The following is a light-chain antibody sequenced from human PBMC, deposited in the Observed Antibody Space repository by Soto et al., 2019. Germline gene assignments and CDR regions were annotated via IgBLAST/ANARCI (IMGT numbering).Light chain of an antibody. CDR2: GAS. V-gene: IGKV3-15*01. J-gene: IGKJ1*01. CDR1: QSVSSN. Sequence: EIVMTQSPATLSVSPGERATLSCRASQSVSSNLAWYQQKPGQAPRLLIYGASTRATGIPAKFSGSGSGTEFTLTVSSVQSEDFAVYYCQQYNNWPPWTFGQGTNVEIK. CDR3: QQYNNWPPWT.